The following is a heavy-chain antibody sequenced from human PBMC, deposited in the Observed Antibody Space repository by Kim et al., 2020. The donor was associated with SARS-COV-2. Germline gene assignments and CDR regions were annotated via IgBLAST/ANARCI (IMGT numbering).Heavy chain of an antibody. J-gene: IGHJ6*02. V-gene: IGHV3-23*01. Sequence: GGSLRLSCAASGFTFSHSAMSLVRQAPGKGLEWVSAISGSGGSTYYADSVKGRFTISRDNSKNTLYLQMNSLRAEDTAVYYCAKGVVVKASYYYGMVVWGQGTTVTVSS. CDR2: ISGSGGST. CDR1: GFTFSHSA. D-gene: IGHD2-15*01. CDR3: AKGVVVKASYYYGMVV.